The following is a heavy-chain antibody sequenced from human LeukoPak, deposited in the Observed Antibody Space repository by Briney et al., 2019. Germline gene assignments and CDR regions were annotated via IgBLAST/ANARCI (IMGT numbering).Heavy chain of an antibody. J-gene: IGHJ4*02. CDR2: ISSSGSTI. CDR3: AKEGEPYYFDY. CDR1: GSTFSDNY. D-gene: IGHD1-14*01. V-gene: IGHV3-11*01. Sequence: PGPSLRLSCAPSGSTFSDNYMRSVSPQPGEGMGLVSFISSSGSTIYYADSVKGRFTISRDNAKNSLYLQMNSLRAEDTAVYYCAKEGEPYYFDYWGQGTLVTVSS.